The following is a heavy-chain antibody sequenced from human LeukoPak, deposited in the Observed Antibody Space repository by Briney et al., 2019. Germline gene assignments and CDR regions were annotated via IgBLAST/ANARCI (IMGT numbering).Heavy chain of an antibody. J-gene: IGHJ4*02. Sequence: SETLSLTCTVSGGSISSGGYYWSWIRQHPGKGLEWIGYIYYSGSTYYNPSLKSRVTISVDPSKNQFSLKLSSVTAADTAVYYCARVEYQLLLADYWGQGTLVTVSS. CDR3: ARVEYQLLLADY. D-gene: IGHD2-2*01. V-gene: IGHV4-31*03. CDR1: GGSISSGGYY. CDR2: IYYSGST.